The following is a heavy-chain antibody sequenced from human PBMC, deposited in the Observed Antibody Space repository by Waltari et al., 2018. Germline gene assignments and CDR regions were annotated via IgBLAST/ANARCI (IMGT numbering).Heavy chain of an antibody. V-gene: IGHV3-23*03. D-gene: IGHD6-19*01. CDR2: IYSGGST. J-gene: IGHJ3*02. CDR1: GFTFSSYA. Sequence: EVQLLESGGGLVQPGGSLRLSCAASGFTFSSYAMSWVRQAPGKGLGWVSVIYSGGSTYYADSVKGRFTISRDNSKNTLYLQMNSLRAEDTAVYYCAKDIAVAGSGLDDAFDIWGQGTMVTVSS. CDR3: AKDIAVAGSGLDDAFDI.